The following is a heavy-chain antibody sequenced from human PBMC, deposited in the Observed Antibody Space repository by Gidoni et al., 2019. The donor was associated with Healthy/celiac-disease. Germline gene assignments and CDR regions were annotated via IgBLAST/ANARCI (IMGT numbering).Heavy chain of an antibody. D-gene: IGHD2-2*01. V-gene: IGHV4-39*01. Sequence: QLQLQESGPGLVKPSETLSLTCTVSGGSISSSSYYWGWIRQPPGKGLEWIGSIYYSGSTYYNPSLKSRVTISVDTSKNQFSLKLSSVTAADTAVYYCASEIVVDGHPRAAPNWFDPWGQGTLVTVSS. J-gene: IGHJ5*02. CDR2: IYYSGST. CDR1: GGSISSSSYY. CDR3: ASEIVVDGHPRAAPNWFDP.